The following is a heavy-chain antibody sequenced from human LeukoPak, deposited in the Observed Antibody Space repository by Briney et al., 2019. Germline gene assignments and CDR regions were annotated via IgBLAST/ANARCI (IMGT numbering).Heavy chain of an antibody. CDR2: IYYSGST. J-gene: IGHJ4*02. V-gene: IGHV4-61*01. CDR1: GGSVSSGSYY. CDR3: ARGNSSGSFDY. D-gene: IGHD6-19*01. Sequence: SETLSLTCTVSGGSVSSGSYYWSWIRQPPGKGLEWIGYIYYSGSTNYNPSLKSRVTISVDTSKNQFSLKLSSVTAADTAVYYCARGNSSGSFDYWGQGTLVTVSS.